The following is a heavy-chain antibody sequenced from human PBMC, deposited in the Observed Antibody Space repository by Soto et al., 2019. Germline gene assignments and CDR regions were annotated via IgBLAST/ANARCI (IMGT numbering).Heavy chain of an antibody. V-gene: IGHV3-49*04. CDR3: SRDYSGYDAPGGY. J-gene: IGHJ4*02. CDR1: GFNFGDYT. CDR2: IRGKAYGGTT. Sequence: SLRLSCSTSGFNFGDYTMSWVRQAPGKGLEWICFIRGKAYGGTTEYAASVSGRFTISRDDSKSIAYLQMNSLRSEDTAVYYCSRDYSGYDAPGGYWGQGTLVTVSS. D-gene: IGHD5-12*01.